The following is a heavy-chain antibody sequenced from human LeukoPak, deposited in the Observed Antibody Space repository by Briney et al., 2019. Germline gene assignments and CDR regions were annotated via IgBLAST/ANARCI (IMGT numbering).Heavy chain of an antibody. J-gene: IGHJ3*02. Sequence: GGSLRLSCTVSGFTVSSNSMSWVRQAPGKGLEWVSVIYSGGSTYYADSVKGRFTISRDNSKNTLYLQMNSLRAEDTAVYYCARDQNILTGYSENAFDIWGQGTMVTVSS. CDR1: GFTVSSNS. CDR2: IYSGGST. V-gene: IGHV3-66*01. D-gene: IGHD3-9*01. CDR3: ARDQNILTGYSENAFDI.